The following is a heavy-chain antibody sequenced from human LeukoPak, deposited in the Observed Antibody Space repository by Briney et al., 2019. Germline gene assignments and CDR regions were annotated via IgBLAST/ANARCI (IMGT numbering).Heavy chain of an antibody. CDR3: ARDQPSIAARPGVGYYYMDV. V-gene: IGHV4-4*07. Sequence: SETLSLTCTVSGGSISSYYWSWIRQPAGKGLEWIGRIYTSGSTNYNPSLKSRVTMPVDTSKNQFSLKLSSVTAADTAVYYCARDQPSIAARPGVGYYYMDVWGKGTTVTVSS. D-gene: IGHD6-6*01. J-gene: IGHJ6*03. CDR2: IYTSGST. CDR1: GGSISSYY.